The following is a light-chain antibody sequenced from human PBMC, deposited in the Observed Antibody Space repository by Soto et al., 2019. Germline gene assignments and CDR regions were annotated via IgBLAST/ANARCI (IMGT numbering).Light chain of an antibody. V-gene: IGLV2-23*02. CDR1: SSDVGSYNL. J-gene: IGLJ2*01. CDR2: EVN. Sequence: QSALTQPASVSGSPGQSITISCTGTSSDVGSYNLVSWYQQHPGKAPKLMIFEVNKRPSGVSYRFSGSKSGNTASLTISGLQAEDEADYYCCSYAGSSAPLVFGGGTQLTVL. CDR3: CSYAGSSAPLV.